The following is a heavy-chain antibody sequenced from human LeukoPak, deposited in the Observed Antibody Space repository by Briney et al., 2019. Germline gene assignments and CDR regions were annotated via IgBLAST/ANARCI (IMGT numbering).Heavy chain of an antibody. Sequence: GGSLRLPCAASGFTFSSYWMHWVRQAPGKGLVWVSRINSDGSSTSYADSVKGRFTISRDNAKNTLYLQMNSLRAEDTAVYYCARDPNGDYIGAFDMWGPGTMVTVSS. CDR3: ARDPNGDYIGAFDM. V-gene: IGHV3-74*01. J-gene: IGHJ3*02. CDR1: GFTFSSYW. D-gene: IGHD4-17*01. CDR2: INSDGSST.